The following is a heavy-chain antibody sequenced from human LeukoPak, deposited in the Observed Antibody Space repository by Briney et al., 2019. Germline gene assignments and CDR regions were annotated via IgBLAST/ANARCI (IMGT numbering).Heavy chain of an antibody. CDR3: AKLFHSGVDY. Sequence: GGSLRLSCAASGFTFSSYGMHWVRQAPGKGLEWVAVISYDGSNKYYADSVKGRFTISRDNCKNTLYLQMNSLRAEDTAVYYCAKLFHSGVDYWGQGTLVTVSS. V-gene: IGHV3-30*18. J-gene: IGHJ4*02. CDR2: ISYDGSNK. D-gene: IGHD3-10*01. CDR1: GFTFSSYG.